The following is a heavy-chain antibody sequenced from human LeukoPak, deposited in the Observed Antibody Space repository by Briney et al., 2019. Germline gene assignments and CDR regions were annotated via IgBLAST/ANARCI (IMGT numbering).Heavy chain of an antibody. CDR3: ARCLWSSSRFMDS. CDR2: ISATTSTL. D-gene: IGHD3-3*01. V-gene: IGHV3-48*01. Sequence: PGGSLRLSCAASGFTFNQYGMMWVRQAPGQGPEWLSYISATTSTLFYADSVKGRFTVSRDNTKNSVYLQMSSLRAEDTAIYYCARCLWSSSRFMDSWGQGTLVTVSA. J-gene: IGHJ4*02. CDR1: GFTFNQYG.